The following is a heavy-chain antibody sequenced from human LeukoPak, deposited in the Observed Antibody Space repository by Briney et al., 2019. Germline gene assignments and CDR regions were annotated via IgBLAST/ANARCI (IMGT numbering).Heavy chain of an antibody. CDR2: ISGSGGST. CDR1: GFTFSSYA. CDR3: AKDTGMDNWNYVDAFDI. J-gene: IGHJ3*02. D-gene: IGHD1-7*01. Sequence: PGGSLRLSCAASGFTFSSYAMSWVRQAPGKGLEWVSAISGSGGSTYYADSMKGRFTISRDNSKNTLYLQMNGLRAEDTAVYYCAKDTGMDNWNYVDAFDIWGQGTMVTVSS. V-gene: IGHV3-23*01.